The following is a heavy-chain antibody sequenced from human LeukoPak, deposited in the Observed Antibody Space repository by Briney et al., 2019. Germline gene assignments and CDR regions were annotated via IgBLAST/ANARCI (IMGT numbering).Heavy chain of an antibody. CDR2: ISTSGATI. CDR1: GFTVSSNS. CDR3: ARDLGGYSGPSAY. D-gene: IGHD5-12*01. V-gene: IGHV3-11*01. J-gene: IGHJ4*02. Sequence: GGSLRLSCTVSGFTVSSNSMSWVRQAPGKGLEWVSYISTSGATIYYADSVKGRFTISRDNAKNSLYLQMNTLRADDTAVYYCARDLGGYSGPSAYWGQGTLVTVSS.